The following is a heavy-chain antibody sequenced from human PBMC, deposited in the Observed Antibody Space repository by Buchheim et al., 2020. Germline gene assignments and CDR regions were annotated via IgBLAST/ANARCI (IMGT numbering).Heavy chain of an antibody. D-gene: IGHD3-3*01. J-gene: IGHJ6*02. CDR3: AKGGSGYYTGYYYGMDV. V-gene: IGHV3-23*01. CDR2: ISGSGGSP. CDR1: GFTFSSYA. Sequence: EVQLLESGGGLVQPGGSLRLSCAASGFTFSSYAMSWVRQAPGKGLGWVSAISGSGGSPYYADSVKGRFTISRDNSTNTLYLQMNSLRAEDTAVYYCAKGGSGYYTGYYYGMDVWGQGTT.